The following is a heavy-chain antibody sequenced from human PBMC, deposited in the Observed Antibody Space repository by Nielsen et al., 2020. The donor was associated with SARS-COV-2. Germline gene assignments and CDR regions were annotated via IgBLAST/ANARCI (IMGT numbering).Heavy chain of an antibody. J-gene: IGHJ2*01. CDR2: ISSSGSTI. CDR1: GFTFSSHE. V-gene: IGHV3-48*03. D-gene: IGHD3-22*01. CDR3: AKYYYDSSGYYPGLRYFDL. Sequence: GESLKISCEASGFTFSSHEMNWVRQAPGKGLEWVSYISSSGSTIYYADSVKGRFTISRDNAKNSLYLQMNSLRAEDTAVYYCAKYYYDSSGYYPGLRYFDLWGRGTLVTVSS.